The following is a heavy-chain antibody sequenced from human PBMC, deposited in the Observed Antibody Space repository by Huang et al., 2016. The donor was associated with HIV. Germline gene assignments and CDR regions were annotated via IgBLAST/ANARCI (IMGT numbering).Heavy chain of an antibody. D-gene: IGHD6-6*01. CDR2: IYYSGST. Sequence: QVQLQESGPGLVKPSETLSLTCTVSGGSMSSYYWSWIRQSPGKGLEWIGYIYYSGSTNYHPSLKSRGTISVDTSKNQFSLRLSSVTAADTAVYYCASASIAARRWFDPWGQGSLVTVSS. CDR3: ASASIAARRWFDP. J-gene: IGHJ5*02. V-gene: IGHV4-59*01. CDR1: GGSMSSYY.